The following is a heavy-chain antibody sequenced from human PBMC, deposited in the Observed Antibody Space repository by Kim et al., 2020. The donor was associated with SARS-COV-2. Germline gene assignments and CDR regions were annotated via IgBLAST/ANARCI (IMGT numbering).Heavy chain of an antibody. CDR3: ASRITGSQRNYYYYGMDV. CDR1: GGSISSSSYY. D-gene: IGHD1-20*01. Sequence: SETLSLTCTVSGGSISSSSYYWGWIRQPPGKGLEWIGSIYYSGSTYYNPSLKSRVTISVDTSKNQFSLKLSSVTAADTAVYYCASRITGSQRNYYYYGMDVWGQGTTVTVSS. CDR2: IYYSGST. V-gene: IGHV4-39*01. J-gene: IGHJ6*02.